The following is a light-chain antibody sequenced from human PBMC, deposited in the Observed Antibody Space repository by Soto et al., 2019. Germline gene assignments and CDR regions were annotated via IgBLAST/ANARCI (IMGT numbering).Light chain of an antibody. CDR1: QSVAANY. J-gene: IGKJ3*01. CDR2: GAS. CDR3: HQYGTAPLT. Sequence: EVVLTQSPGTLSLSPGERATLSCSASQSVAANYLAWYQQKRGQAPSLLIYGASSRATGIPDRFSGSGSGTDFNLTISRLEPEDFSVYYCHQYGTAPLTFGPGTKVAIK. V-gene: IGKV3-20*01.